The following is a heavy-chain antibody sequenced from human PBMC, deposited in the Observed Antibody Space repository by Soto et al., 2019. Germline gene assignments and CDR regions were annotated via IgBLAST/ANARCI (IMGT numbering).Heavy chain of an antibody. CDR3: AKRGVDTFGLSY. CDR2: INTDGSST. Sequence: EVQLVESGGGLVQPGGSLRLSCAVSGFTFSSFWMHWVRQAPGEGLVWVSRINTDGSSTSYADSVKGRFTISRDNAKNTLYQQMNRLRVEDTAMYYCAKRGVDTFGLSYWGQGTLVTVSS. J-gene: IGHJ4*02. CDR1: GFTFSSFW. V-gene: IGHV3-74*01. D-gene: IGHD3-10*01.